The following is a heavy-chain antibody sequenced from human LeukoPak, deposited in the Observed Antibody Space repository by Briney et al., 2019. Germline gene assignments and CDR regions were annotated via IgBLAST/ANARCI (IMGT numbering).Heavy chain of an antibody. J-gene: IGHJ4*02. CDR1: GFTFSSYS. V-gene: IGHV3-21*06. D-gene: IGHD3/OR15-3a*01. CDR3: ARAPRDWYYFDY. CDR2: ISSSSTYI. Sequence: GGSLRLSCEASGFTFSSYSMNWVRQAPGKGLEWVSSISSSSTYIYYADSVKGRFTISRDNAKNSLYLQMNSLRAEDTAVYYCARAPRDWYYFDYWGQGTLVTVSS.